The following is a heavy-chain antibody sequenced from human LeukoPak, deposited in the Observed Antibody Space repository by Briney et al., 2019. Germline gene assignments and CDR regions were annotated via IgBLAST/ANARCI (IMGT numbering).Heavy chain of an antibody. CDR1: GFTFSSYW. V-gene: IGHV3-53*01. CDR3: AREIRYSSGWSYYGMDV. J-gene: IGHJ6*02. D-gene: IGHD6-19*01. Sequence: GGSLRLSCTVSGFTFSSYWMSWVRQAPGKGLEWVSVIYSGGSTYYADSVKGRFTISRDNSKNTLYLQMNSLRAEDTAVYYCAREIRYSSGWSYYGMDVWGQGTTVTVSS. CDR2: IYSGGST.